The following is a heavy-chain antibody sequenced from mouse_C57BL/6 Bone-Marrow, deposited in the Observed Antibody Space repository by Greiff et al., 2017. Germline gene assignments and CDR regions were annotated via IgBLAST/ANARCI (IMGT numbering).Heavy chain of an antibody. D-gene: IGHD1-1*01. V-gene: IGHV5-17*01. CDR2: ISSGSSTI. CDR1: GFTFSDYG. CDR3: ARRGYYGLHWYFDV. J-gene: IGHJ1*03. Sequence: EVHLVESGGGLVKPAGSLKLSCAASGFTFSDYGMHWVRQAPEKGLEWVAYISSGSSTIYYADTVKGRFTISRDHAKNTLFLQMTSLRSEDTAMYYCARRGYYGLHWYFDVWGTGTTVTVSS.